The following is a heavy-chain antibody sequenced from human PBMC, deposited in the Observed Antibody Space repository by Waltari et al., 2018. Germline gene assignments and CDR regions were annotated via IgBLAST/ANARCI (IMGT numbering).Heavy chain of an antibody. CDR3: ARVGGYPLGVFDI. Sequence: QVQLQESGPGLVKPSETLSLTCTVSGGSISSSYWSWIRQPPGKGLEWIGYMFYSGDTNYNPSLKSRVIISIDMSKNHFSLKLNSVTAADTAVYYCARVGGYPLGVFDIWGQGTMVTVSS. D-gene: IGHD3-22*01. V-gene: IGHV4-59*01. CDR1: GGSISSSY. J-gene: IGHJ3*02. CDR2: MFYSGDT.